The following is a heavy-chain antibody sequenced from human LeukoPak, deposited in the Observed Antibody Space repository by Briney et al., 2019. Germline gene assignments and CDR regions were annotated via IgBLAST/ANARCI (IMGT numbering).Heavy chain of an antibody. CDR2: IYHSGST. CDR1: GGSISSGGYY. CDR3: ARQGWTTVTTDWYFDL. D-gene: IGHD4-17*01. Sequence: SETLSLTCTVSGGSISSGGYYWSWIRQPPGKGLEWIGYIYHSGSTYYNPSLKSRVTISVDTSKNQFSLKLSSVTAADTAVYYCARQGWTTVTTDWYFDLWGRGTLVTVSS. J-gene: IGHJ2*01. V-gene: IGHV4-30-2*01.